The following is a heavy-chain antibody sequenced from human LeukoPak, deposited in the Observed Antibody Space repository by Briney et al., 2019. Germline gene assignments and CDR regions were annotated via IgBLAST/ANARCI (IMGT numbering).Heavy chain of an antibody. D-gene: IGHD5-18*01. CDR1: GFTFSNYA. CDR3: AKGLRIREDYFDY. Sequence: GGSLRLSCAASGFTFSNYAMSWVRQAPGKGLEWVSTISGSGGGTYYADSVKGRFTISRDNSKNTLYLQMNSLRAEDTAVYYCAKGLRIREDYFDYWGQGTLVTVSS. CDR2: ISGSGGGT. J-gene: IGHJ4*02. V-gene: IGHV3-23*01.